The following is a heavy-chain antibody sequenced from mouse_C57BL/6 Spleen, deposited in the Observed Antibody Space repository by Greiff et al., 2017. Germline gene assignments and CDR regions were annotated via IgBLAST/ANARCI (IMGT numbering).Heavy chain of an antibody. D-gene: IGHD2-4*01. J-gene: IGHJ2*01. CDR2: IHPNSGST. CDR1: GYTFTSYW. CDR3: ARDYYDYDGTYYFDY. Sequence: QVQLQQPGAELVKPGASVKLSCKASGYTFTSYWMHWVKQRPGQGLEWIGMIHPNSGSTNYNEKFKSKATLTVDKSSSTAYMQLSSLTSEDSAVYYCARDYYDYDGTYYFDYWGQGTTLTVSS. V-gene: IGHV1-64*01.